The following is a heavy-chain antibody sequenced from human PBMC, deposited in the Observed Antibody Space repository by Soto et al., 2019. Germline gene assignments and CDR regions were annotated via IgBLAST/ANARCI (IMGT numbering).Heavy chain of an antibody. CDR2: FTASGGAT. CDR1: GFTFSSYP. CDR3: VKDGLGGTTTFNWFDP. J-gene: IGHJ5*02. V-gene: IGHV3-23*01. Sequence: EVQLLESGGGLAQPGGSLRLSCAASGFTFSSYPMSWVGRAPGRGLQCVTTFTASGGATDYADSVQGRFTISRDNSKNTLYLQMDGLTADDTAMYYCVKDGLGGTTTFNWFDPWGQGTLVTVSS. D-gene: IGHD3-3*01.